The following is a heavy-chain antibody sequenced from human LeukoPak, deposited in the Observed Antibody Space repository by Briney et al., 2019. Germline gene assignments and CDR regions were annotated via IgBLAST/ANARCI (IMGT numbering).Heavy chain of an antibody. Sequence: SETLSLTCAVYGGSFSGYYWSWIRQPPGKGLEWIGEINHSGSTNYNPSLKSRVTISVDTSKNQFSLKLSSVTAADTAVYYCARGVAHYCSGGSCSRGTFDYWGQGTLVTVSS. D-gene: IGHD2-15*01. V-gene: IGHV4-34*01. J-gene: IGHJ4*02. CDR3: ARGVAHYCSGGSCSRGTFDY. CDR1: GGSFSGYY. CDR2: INHSGST.